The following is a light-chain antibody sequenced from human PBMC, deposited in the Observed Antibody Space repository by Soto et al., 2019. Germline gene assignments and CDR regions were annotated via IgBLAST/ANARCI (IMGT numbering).Light chain of an antibody. CDR2: GAS. J-gene: IGKJ1*01. Sequence: EIVLTQSPGTLSLSPGERATLSCRASQSVSSSYLAGYQQKPGQAPRLLIYGASSRATGIPDRFSGRGSGTDFTLTISRLEPEAFAVYYCQQYGSSLWTFGQGTKVDIK. CDR1: QSVSSSY. V-gene: IGKV3-20*01. CDR3: QQYGSSLWT.